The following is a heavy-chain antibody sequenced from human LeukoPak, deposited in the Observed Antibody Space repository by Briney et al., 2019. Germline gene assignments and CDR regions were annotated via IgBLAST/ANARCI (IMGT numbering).Heavy chain of an antibody. D-gene: IGHD3-3*01. CDR1: GFTFSSYA. Sequence: PGGSLRLSCAASGFTFSSYAMSWVRQAPGKGLEWVSAISGSGGSTYYADSVKGRFTISRNNSKNTLYLQMNSLRAEDTAVYYCARDGRYVLRFLEWSPPYYYGMDVWGQGTTVTVSS. CDR2: ISGSGGST. CDR3: ARDGRYVLRFLEWSPPYYYGMDV. J-gene: IGHJ6*02. V-gene: IGHV3-23*01.